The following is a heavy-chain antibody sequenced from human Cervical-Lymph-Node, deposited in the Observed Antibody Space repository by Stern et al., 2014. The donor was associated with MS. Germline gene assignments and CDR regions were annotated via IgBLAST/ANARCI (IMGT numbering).Heavy chain of an antibody. CDR3: ARVKDYYDSSGYYPIDY. CDR2: IYYGATP. D-gene: IGHD3-22*01. Sequence: QVQLQASGPGLVKPSETLSLTCTVSGDSITDSYWSWIRQPPGKGLEWIGYIYYGATPKYNPSLKSRVTISVDTSKSQFSLRLISVTTADTAVYYCARVKDYYDSSGYYPIDYWGQGSLVTVSS. CDR1: GDSITDSY. J-gene: IGHJ4*02. V-gene: IGHV4-59*01.